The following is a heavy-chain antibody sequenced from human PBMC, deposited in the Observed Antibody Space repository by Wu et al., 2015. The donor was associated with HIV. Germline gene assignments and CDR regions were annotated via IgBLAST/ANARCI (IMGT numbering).Heavy chain of an antibody. CDR1: GYTFTSYG. V-gene: IGHV1-18*01. CDR2: ISAYNGNT. J-gene: IGHJ4*02. CDR3: ARDVNCDAKPGSLRYFDWIWRGGDY. D-gene: IGHD3-9*01. Sequence: QVQLVQSGAEVKKPGASVKVSCKASGYTFTSYGISWVRQAPGQGLEWMGWISAYNGNTNYAQKLQGRVTMTTDTSTSTAYMELRSLRSDDTAVYYCARDVNCDAKPGSLRYFDWIWRGGDYWGQGTLVTVSS.